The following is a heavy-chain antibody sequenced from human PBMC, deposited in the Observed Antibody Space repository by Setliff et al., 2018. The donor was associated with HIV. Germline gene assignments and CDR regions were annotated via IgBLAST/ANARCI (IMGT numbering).Heavy chain of an antibody. CDR3: ARTAGELDY. CDR1: GYSISSGFY. J-gene: IGHJ4*02. D-gene: IGHD3-10*01. CDR2: IYQSGNT. V-gene: IGHV4-38-2*01. Sequence: PSETLSLTCAVSGYSISSGFYWSWMRQPPGKGLEWIGSIYQSGNTNYNPSLESRLTISVDTSKNQFSLKLSSVTAADTAVYYCARTAGELDYWGQGTLVTVSS.